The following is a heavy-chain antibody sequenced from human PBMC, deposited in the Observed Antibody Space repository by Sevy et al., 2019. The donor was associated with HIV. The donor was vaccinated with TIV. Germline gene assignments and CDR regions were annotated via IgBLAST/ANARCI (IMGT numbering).Heavy chain of an antibody. Sequence: ASVKVSCKASGYTFTSYDINWVRQATGRGLEWMGWMSPKSGKTGYAQRFQGRVTMTRNTSISTAYMEVSSLRSEDTAVYYCARLSGGYWGQGTLVTVSS. CDR1: GYTFTSYD. D-gene: IGHD3-10*01. CDR2: MSPKSGKT. J-gene: IGHJ4*02. CDR3: ARLSGGY. V-gene: IGHV1-8*01.